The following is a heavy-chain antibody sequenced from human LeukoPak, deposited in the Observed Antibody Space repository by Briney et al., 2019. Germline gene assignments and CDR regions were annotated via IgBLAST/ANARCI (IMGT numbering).Heavy chain of an antibody. CDR2: MFQSGNT. Sequence: SETLSLTCTVSGGSISSGSYSWTWIRQAPGKGLEWLGYMFQSGNTQYNPSLKGRAIISVDRSRDQFSLKLRSMTAADTGVYFCARGDTAYYSDAFDVWGQGTMVTVSS. CDR3: ARGDTAYYSDAFDV. J-gene: IGHJ3*01. V-gene: IGHV4-30-2*01. D-gene: IGHD1-26*01. CDR1: GGSISSGSYS.